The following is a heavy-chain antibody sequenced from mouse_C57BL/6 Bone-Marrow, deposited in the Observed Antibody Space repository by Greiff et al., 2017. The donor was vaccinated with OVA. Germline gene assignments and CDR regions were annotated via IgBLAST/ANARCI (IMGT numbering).Heavy chain of an antibody. CDR2: INSDGGST. CDR1: EYEFPSHD. CDR3: ARRSSLFYWYFDV. J-gene: IGHJ1*03. V-gene: IGHV5-2*01. Sequence: DVQLQESGGGLVQPGESLKLSCESNEYEFPSHDMSWVRKTPEKRLELVAAINSDGGSTYYPATMERRFIISRDNTKKTLYLQMSSLRSDDTALYYCARRSSLFYWYFDVWGTGTTVTVSS. D-gene: IGHD1-1*01.